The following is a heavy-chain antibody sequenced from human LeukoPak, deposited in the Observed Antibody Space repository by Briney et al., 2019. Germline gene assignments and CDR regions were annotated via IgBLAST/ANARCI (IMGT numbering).Heavy chain of an antibody. Sequence: SETLSLTCTVSGVSISDYYYNWIRQPAGKPLEWLGRIYSSGSTNYKPSLKSRLSMSVDTPKTQFSLRLTSVTAADSAVYYCARLKGDGFDSWGQGTLVTVSS. CDR3: ARLKGDGFDS. D-gene: IGHD2-21*02. CDR2: IYSSGST. V-gene: IGHV4-4*07. CDR1: GVSISDYY. J-gene: IGHJ4*02.